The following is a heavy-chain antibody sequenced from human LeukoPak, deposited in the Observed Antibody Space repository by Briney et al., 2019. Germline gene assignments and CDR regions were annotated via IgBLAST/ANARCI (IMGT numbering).Heavy chain of an antibody. CDR2: IHPNSGGT. Sequence: GASVKVSCKASGYTFTGYYMHWVRQAPGQRLEWMGRIHPNSGGTNYAQKLQARVTMTRAPSIIPASLELCRLRSDDPGVYFCAKASSWYVDYFDYWGQGTLVTVSS. V-gene: IGHV1-2*05. J-gene: IGHJ4*02. D-gene: IGHD6-13*01. CDR3: AKASSWYVDYFDY. CDR1: GYTFTGYY.